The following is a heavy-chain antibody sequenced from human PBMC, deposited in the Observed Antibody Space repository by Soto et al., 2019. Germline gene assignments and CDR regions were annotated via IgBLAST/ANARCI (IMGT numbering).Heavy chain of an antibody. CDR3: ARDYYDSSGYYSNHAFDI. V-gene: IGHV1-69*13. J-gene: IGHJ3*02. CDR2: IIPIFGTA. CDR1: GYTFTGYF. Sequence: GASVKVSCKASGYTFTGYFMHWVRQAPGQGLEWMGGIIPIFGTANYAQKFQGRVTITADESTSTAYMELSSLRSEDTAVYYCARDYYDSSGYYSNHAFDIWGQGTMVTVSS. D-gene: IGHD3-22*01.